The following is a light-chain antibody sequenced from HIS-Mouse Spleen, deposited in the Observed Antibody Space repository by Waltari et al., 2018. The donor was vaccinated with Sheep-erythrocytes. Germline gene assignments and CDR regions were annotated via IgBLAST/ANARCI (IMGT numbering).Light chain of an antibody. J-gene: IGLJ2*01. Sequence: QSALTQPPSASGSPGQSVTISCTGTSSDVGGYNYVSWYHQHPGKSPKRMIYEVSKRPSGVPDRFSGSKSGNTATLTISGTQAMDEADYYCQAWDSSTAVFGGGTKLTVL. CDR1: SSDVGGYNY. CDR2: EVS. CDR3: QAWDSSTAV. V-gene: IGLV2-8*01.